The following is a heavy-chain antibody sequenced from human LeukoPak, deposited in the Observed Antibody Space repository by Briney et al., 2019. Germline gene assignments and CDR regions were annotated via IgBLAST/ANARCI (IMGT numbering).Heavy chain of an antibody. Sequence: SETLSLTCTVSGGSISSYYWSWIRQPPGKGLEWIGYIYYSGSTNYNPSLKSRVTIAVDTSKNQYSLKLSSVTAADTAVYYCARVAIEMATRRTEYFDLWGRGTLVTVSS. V-gene: IGHV4-59*08. D-gene: IGHD5-24*01. CDR3: ARVAIEMATRRTEYFDL. J-gene: IGHJ2*01. CDR1: GGSISSYY. CDR2: IYYSGST.